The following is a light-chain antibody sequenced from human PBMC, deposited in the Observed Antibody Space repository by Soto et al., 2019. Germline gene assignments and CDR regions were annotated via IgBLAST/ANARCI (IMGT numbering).Light chain of an antibody. CDR2: IAS. CDR1: QGISSY. Sequence: DIQLTQSPSFLSASVGDRVTITCRASQGISSYLAWYQQKPGKAPKLLIYIASTLQSGVPSRFSGSESGTEFTLTXSSLXPEDXATYYCQQLKTYPFTFGXGTKV. J-gene: IGKJ4*01. CDR3: QQLKTYPFT. V-gene: IGKV1-9*01.